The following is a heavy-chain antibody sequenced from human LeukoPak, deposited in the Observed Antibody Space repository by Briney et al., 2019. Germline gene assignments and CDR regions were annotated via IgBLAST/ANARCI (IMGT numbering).Heavy chain of an antibody. CDR1: GYTFTSYD. D-gene: IGHD4-23*01. J-gene: IGHJ6*02. Sequence: GASVKVSCKASGYTFTSYDINWVRQATGQGLEWMGWMNPNSGNTGYAQKFQGRVTMTRNTSISTAYMELSSLRSEDTAVYYCARATVVTPIYYYYYYGMDVWGQGTTVTVSS. CDR3: ARATVVTPIYYYYYYGMDV. CDR2: MNPNSGNT. V-gene: IGHV1-8*01.